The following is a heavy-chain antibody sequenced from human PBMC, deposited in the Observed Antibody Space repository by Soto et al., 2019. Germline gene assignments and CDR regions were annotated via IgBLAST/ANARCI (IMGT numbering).Heavy chain of an antibody. CDR1: GKSFDNFA. CDR2: INVGDDKT. J-gene: IGHJ4*02. CDR3: ARAKYDYIWGSYHPFDQ. D-gene: IGHD3-16*02. Sequence: QVQLVQSGAEVKKPGASVRLSCKVSGKSFDNFAVHWVRQTPGQRPEWMGRINVGDDKTKYSEKFQGRVIVYSDTSATTAYMELRALSSEDTAVYYCARAKYDYIWGSYHPFDQWAQGAKVTVAS. V-gene: IGHV1-3*01.